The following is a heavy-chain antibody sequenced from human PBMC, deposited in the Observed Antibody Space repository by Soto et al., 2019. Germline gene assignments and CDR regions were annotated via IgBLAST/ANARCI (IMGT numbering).Heavy chain of an antibody. CDR2: IYYSGSI. V-gene: IGHV4-61*01. D-gene: IGHD3-22*01. CDR3: ARRPYYASSGFSFDY. Sequence: ASETLSLTCTVSGGSVSTENHYWSWIRQSPGKGLEWIGYIYYSGSINYNPSFESRVTISVDTSKNQFSLKLASVTAADTAVYYCARRPYYASSGFSFDYWGQGTLVTVS. J-gene: IGHJ4*02. CDR1: GGSVSTENHY.